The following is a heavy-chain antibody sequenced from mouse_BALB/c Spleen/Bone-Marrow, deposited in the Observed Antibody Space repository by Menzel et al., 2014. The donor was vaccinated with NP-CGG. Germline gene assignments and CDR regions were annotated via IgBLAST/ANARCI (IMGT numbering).Heavy chain of an antibody. Sequence: QGVESGAELVKPGASVKLSCTASGFNIKDTYMHWVKQRPEQGLEWIGRIDPANGNTKYDPKFQGKATITADTSSNTAYLQLSSLTSEDTAVYYCASYYYGSSSFAYWGQGTMVTVSA. D-gene: IGHD1-1*01. J-gene: IGHJ3*01. V-gene: IGHV14-3*02. CDR3: ASYYYGSSSFAY. CDR1: GFNIKDTY. CDR2: IDPANGNT.